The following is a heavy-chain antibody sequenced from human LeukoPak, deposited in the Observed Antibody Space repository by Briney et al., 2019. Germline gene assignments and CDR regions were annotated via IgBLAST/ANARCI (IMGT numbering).Heavy chain of an antibody. Sequence: SETLSLICTVSGGSISSGGYYWSWIRQHPGKGLEWIGYIYYSGSTYYNPSLKRRVTISVDTSKNQFSLKLSSVTAADTAVYYCARESCSSTSCYTGSYYYYMDVWGKGTTVTVSS. CDR3: ARESCSSTSCYTGSYYYYMDV. J-gene: IGHJ6*03. CDR1: GGSISSGGYY. CDR2: IYYSGST. D-gene: IGHD2-2*02. V-gene: IGHV4-31*03.